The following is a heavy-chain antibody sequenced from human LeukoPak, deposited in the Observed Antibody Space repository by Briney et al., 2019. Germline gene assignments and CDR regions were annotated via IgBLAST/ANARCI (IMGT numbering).Heavy chain of an antibody. CDR2: ISASGNSA. CDR1: GFTSSNYA. D-gene: IGHD3-3*01. V-gene: IGHV3-23*01. J-gene: IGHJ4*02. CDR3: VKYYGSYSWRGH. Sequence: GGSLRLSSAASGFTSSNYANTCVRQAPGKGLEWVSTISASGNSAYYADSVRGRFTISRDNSKNTLYVQINSLRAEDTALYYCVKYYGSYSWRGHLGQGTLVTVSS.